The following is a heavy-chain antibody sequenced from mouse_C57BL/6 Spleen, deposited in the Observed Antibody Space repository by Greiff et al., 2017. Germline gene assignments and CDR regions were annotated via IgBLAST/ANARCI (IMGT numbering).Heavy chain of an antibody. CDR1: GYTFTDYY. V-gene: IGHV1-26*01. CDR3: ARRGFAY. Sequence: VQLQQSGPELVKPGASVKISCKASGYTFTDYYMNWVKQSHGKSLEWIGDINPNNGGTSYNQKFKGKVTLTVDKSSSTAYMELRSLTSEDSAVYYCARRGFAYWGQGTLVTVSA. J-gene: IGHJ3*01. CDR2: INPNNGGT.